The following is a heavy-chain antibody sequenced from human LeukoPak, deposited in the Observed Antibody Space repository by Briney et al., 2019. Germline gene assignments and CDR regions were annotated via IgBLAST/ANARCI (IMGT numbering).Heavy chain of an antibody. J-gene: IGHJ3*02. CDR1: GFTFSSYW. D-gene: IGHD3-3*01. CDR3: AREGRTYYDFWSGYSYAFDI. CDR2: IRQDGSEK. Sequence: GGSLRLSCAASGFTFSSYWMSWVRQAPGKALEWVANIRQDGSEKYYVDSVKGRSTISRDNAKNSLYLQMNSLRAEDTAVYYCAREGRTYYDFWSGYSYAFDIWGQGTMVTVSS. V-gene: IGHV3-7*01.